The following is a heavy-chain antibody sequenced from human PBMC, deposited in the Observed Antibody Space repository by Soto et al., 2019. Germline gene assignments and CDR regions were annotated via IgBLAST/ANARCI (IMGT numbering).Heavy chain of an antibody. D-gene: IGHD3-10*01. CDR3: AKGEVRGIIPSYFDY. CDR1: GFTFRWFG. J-gene: IGHJ4*02. CDR2: ISNDGSNE. V-gene: IGHV3-30*18. Sequence: PGGSLRLSCAGSGFTFRWFGMNWVRQAPGKGLEWVARISNDGSNEYYVDSVKGRFTISRDNSKNTLYLQMDSLRAEDTAVYYCAKGEVRGIIPSYFDYWALGTLVTVS.